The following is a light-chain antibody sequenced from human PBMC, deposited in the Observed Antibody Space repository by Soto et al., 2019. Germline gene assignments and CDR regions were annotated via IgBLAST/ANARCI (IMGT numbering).Light chain of an antibody. Sequence: DIVMTQSPASLSVSPGEGVTLSCRANQSVGNDLAWYQQIAGQAPRLLIYGASTRATGVPARFSGSGSGTDFTLTISTLQSEDFAVYYCQQYYNWPPAWTFGQGTKVDIK. J-gene: IGKJ1*01. CDR1: QSVGND. CDR3: QQYYNWPPAWT. V-gene: IGKV3-15*01. CDR2: GAS.